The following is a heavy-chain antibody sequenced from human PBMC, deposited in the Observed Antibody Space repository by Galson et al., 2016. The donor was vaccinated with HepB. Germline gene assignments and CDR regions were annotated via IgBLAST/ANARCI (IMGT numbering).Heavy chain of an antibody. CDR1: GFTFKEYW. D-gene: IGHD3-10*01. J-gene: IGHJ4*02. Sequence: SLRLSCAASGFTFKEYWMSWVRQSPGKGLQWVANINEDRSVMYYVDSVRGRFTISRDNAETSVFLQLDSLTSDDTALYFCVRSFGRGAFDYWGQGTLLTVSS. CDR2: INEDRSVM. CDR3: VRSFGRGAFDY. V-gene: IGHV3-7*01.